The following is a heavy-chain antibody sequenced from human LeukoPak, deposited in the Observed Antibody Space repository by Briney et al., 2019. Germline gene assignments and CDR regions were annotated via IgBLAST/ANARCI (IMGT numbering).Heavy chain of an antibody. V-gene: IGHV4-59*01. CDR3: ARVDVDTAMSPDYYYMDV. CDR2: IYYSGST. CDR1: GGSIRSYY. Sequence: PSETLSLTCTVSGGSIRSYYWSWIRQPPGKGLEWIGYIYYSGSTNYNPSLKSRVTISVDTSKNQFSLKLSSVTAADTAVYYCARVDVDTAMSPDYYYMDVWGKGTTVTVSS. D-gene: IGHD5-18*01. J-gene: IGHJ6*03.